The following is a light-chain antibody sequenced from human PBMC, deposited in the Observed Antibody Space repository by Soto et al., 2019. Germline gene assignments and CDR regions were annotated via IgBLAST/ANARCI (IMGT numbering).Light chain of an antibody. Sequence: EIVMTQSPATLSVSPGERVTLSCRASQSVSSKLAWYQQKPGQAPRLLIYDASTRGTGIPARFSGSGSGIEFTLTISSLQSEDFAVYCCQQYNIWPPTFGQGTKVEIE. J-gene: IGKJ1*01. CDR2: DAS. V-gene: IGKV3-15*01. CDR3: QQYNIWPPT. CDR1: QSVSSK.